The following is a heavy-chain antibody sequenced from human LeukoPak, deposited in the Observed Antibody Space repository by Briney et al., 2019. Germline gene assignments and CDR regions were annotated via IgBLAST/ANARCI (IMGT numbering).Heavy chain of an antibody. CDR2: MNPNSGNT. J-gene: IGHJ5*02. D-gene: IGHD4-17*01. CDR1: GYTFTSYD. CDR3: ARTPRIHYGDNWFDP. V-gene: IGHV1-8*01. Sequence: ASVTVSCKASGYTFTSYDINWVRQATGQGLEWMGWMNPNSGNTGYAQKFQGRVTMTRNTSISTAYMELCSLRSEDTAVYYCARTPRIHYGDNWFDPWGQGTLVTVSS.